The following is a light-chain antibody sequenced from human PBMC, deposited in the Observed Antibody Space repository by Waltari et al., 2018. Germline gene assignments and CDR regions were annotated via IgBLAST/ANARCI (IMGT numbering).Light chain of an antibody. V-gene: IGKV4-1*01. Sequence: DIVMTQSPDSLALSLGERATINCRSSQSLLFSSNHKNYLAWYQKKPGQPPKLLIYWAFTRDSGVPDRFSGSWSGTDFTLTISGLQAEDVAVYYCQQYFTTPRAFGQGTKVEIK. CDR1: QSLLFSSNHKNY. CDR3: QQYFTTPRA. CDR2: WAF. J-gene: IGKJ1*01.